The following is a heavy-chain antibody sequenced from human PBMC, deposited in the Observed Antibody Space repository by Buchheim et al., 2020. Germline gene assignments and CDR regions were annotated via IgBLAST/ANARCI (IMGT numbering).Heavy chain of an antibody. J-gene: IGHJ4*02. CDR2: IFDDGTYT. CDR1: GLAFDSSS. Sequence: QAQLVESGGGVVQPGGSLRLSCAVSGLAFDSSSMNWVRQPPGKGLDWVAFIFDDGTYTNYADSVKGRFTISRDNSKNTVHLELNSVRPEDTAVYYCARQRGEHFDYWGQGTL. V-gene: IGHV3-30-3*01. CDR3: ARQRGEHFDY. D-gene: IGHD2-21*01.